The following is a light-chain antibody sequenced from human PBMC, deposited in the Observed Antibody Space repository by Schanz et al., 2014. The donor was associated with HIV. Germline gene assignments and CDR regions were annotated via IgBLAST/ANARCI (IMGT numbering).Light chain of an antibody. CDR3: SSYAGSNIFV. V-gene: IGLV2-8*01. CDR1: SSDIGAYDY. Sequence: QSALTQPASLSGSPGQSITISCTGTSSDIGAYDYVSWYQQHPGKAPKLMIYEVTKRPSGVSGRFSGSKSGNTASLTVSGLQAEDEADYYCSSYAGSNIFVFGTGTKLTVL. CDR2: EVT. J-gene: IGLJ1*01.